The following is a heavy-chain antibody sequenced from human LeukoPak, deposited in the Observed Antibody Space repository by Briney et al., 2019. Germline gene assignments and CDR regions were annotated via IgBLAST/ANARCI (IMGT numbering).Heavy chain of an antibody. J-gene: IGHJ4*02. CDR3: ARVWGASSWYPFDY. Sequence: ASVKVSCKASGYTFTSYGHSWVRQAPGQGLEWMAWISVRNGDTNYAQKVRDRVTVTTDTSTNTVYSELRNLRSDDSAVYYCARVWGASSWYPFDYWGQGTLVTVSS. CDR1: GYTFTSYG. CDR2: ISVRNGDT. V-gene: IGHV1-18*01. D-gene: IGHD6-13*01.